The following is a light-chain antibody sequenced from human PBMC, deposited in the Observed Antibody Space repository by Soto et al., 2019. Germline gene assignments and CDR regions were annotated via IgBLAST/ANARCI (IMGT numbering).Light chain of an antibody. V-gene: IGKV3D-20*01. J-gene: IGKJ5*01. CDR2: ATS. CDR3: QQYGTSPRLIT. CDR1: QALRSSY. Sequence: EIVLTPSPATLSFSPVERATLSCGASQALRSSYLAWYQQKPGLAPRLLIYATSSRATGIPDRFSGGGSGTDFTLTINNLEPEDFAVYYCQQYGTSPRLITCGQGKRREIK.